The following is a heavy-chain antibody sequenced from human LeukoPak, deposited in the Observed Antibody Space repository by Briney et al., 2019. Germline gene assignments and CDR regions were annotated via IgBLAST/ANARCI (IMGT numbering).Heavy chain of an antibody. CDR2: IKQDGSEM. J-gene: IGHJ4*02. D-gene: IGHD6-13*01. V-gene: IGHV3-7*01. CDR1: GFTFSTYW. CDR3: ARMYINSWYVCDY. Sequence: PGGSLRLSCAASGFTFSTYWMTWVRRAPGKGLEWVANIKQDGSEMYYVDSVRGRFTISRDNAKSSLYLQMNSLRAEDTAVYYCARMYINSWYVCDYWGQGTLVTVSS.